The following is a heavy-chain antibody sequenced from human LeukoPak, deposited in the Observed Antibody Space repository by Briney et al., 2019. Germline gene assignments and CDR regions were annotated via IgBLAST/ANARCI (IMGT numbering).Heavy chain of an antibody. CDR1: GGSISSGGYY. D-gene: IGHD1-26*01. CDR2: IYYSGST. V-gene: IGHV4-61*08. J-gene: IGHJ5*02. Sequence: SETLSFTCTVSGGSISSGGYYWSWIRQHPGKGLEWIGYIYYSGSTNYNPSLKSRVTISVDTSKNQFSLKLSSVTAADTAVYYCARSNSATYEAWFDPWGQGTLVTVSS. CDR3: ARSNSATYEAWFDP.